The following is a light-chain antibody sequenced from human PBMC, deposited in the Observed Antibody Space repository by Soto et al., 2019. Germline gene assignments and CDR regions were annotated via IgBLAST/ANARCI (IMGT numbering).Light chain of an antibody. Sequence: QSVLTQPPSASGTPGQRVTIPCSGSSSNIGSNTVNWYQQLPGMPPKLLIYSDNKRPSGVPDRFSDSKSGTAASLVISGLQSEDEADYSRAAWPDSQNGPVFGDGTKLPVL. CDR1: SSNIGSNT. CDR3: AAWPDSQNGPV. J-gene: IGLJ3*02. V-gene: IGLV1-44*01. CDR2: SDN.